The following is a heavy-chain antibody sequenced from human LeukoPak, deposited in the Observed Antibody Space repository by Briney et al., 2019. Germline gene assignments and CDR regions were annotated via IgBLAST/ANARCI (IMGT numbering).Heavy chain of an antibody. CDR2: ISGSGGST. J-gene: IGHJ4*02. CDR3: AKDWRYGYYFDY. V-gene: IGHV3-23*01. D-gene: IGHD3-3*01. Sequence: GGSLRLSCAASGFTFSSYAMSWVRQAPGKGLEWVSAISGSGGSTYYADSVKGRFTISRDNSKNTLYLQMNSLRAEDTAVYYRAKDWRYGYYFDYWGQGTLVTVSS. CDR1: GFTFSSYA.